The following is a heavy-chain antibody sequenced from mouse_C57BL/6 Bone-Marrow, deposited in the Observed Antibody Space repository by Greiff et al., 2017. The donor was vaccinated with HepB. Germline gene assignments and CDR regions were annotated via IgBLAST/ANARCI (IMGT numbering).Heavy chain of an antibody. CDR1: VYTFTSYW. CDR3: ARRGFTTVVAYYAMDY. D-gene: IGHD1-1*01. Sequence: QVQLHQPGAELVKPGASVKMSCKASVYTFTSYWITWVKQRPGQGLEWIGDIYPGSGSTNYNEKFKSKATLTVDTSSSTAYMQLSSLTSEDSAVYYCARRGFTTVVAYYAMDYWGQGTSVTVSS. V-gene: IGHV1-55*01. J-gene: IGHJ4*01. CDR2: IYPGSGST.